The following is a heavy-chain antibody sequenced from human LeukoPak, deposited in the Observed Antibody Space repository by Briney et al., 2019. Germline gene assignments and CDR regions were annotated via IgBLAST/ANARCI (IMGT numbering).Heavy chain of an antibody. Sequence: GGSLRLSCAASGFTFSTYWMNWVRQAPGKGLEWVSSITSSSSYIFYADSVKGRFTISRDNSKNTLYLQMNSLRAEDTAVYYCARTEPDAEYFQHWGQGTLVTVSS. CDR3: ARTEPDAEYFQH. CDR2: ITSSSSYI. D-gene: IGHD1-14*01. J-gene: IGHJ1*01. CDR1: GFTFSTYW. V-gene: IGHV3-21*01.